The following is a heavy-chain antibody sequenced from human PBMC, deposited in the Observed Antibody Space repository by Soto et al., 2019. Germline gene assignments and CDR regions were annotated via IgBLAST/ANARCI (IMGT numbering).Heavy chain of an antibody. CDR2: IYYSGST. J-gene: IGHJ5*02. CDR3: ARESKYDTSGYPPWFAH. CDR1: VASISSGGYY. D-gene: IGHD3-22*01. Sequence: QVQLQESGPGLVKPSQTLSLTCTVSVASISSGGYYWSWIRQHPGEGLEWIGYIYYSGSTSYNPSLKSRVTISVDTSKNQFSLKLSSVTDADTAVYYCARESKYDTSGYPPWFAHWGQGTLVTVSS. V-gene: IGHV4-31*03.